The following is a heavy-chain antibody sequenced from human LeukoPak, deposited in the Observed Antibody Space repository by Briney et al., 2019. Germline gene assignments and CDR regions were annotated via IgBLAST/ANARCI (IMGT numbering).Heavy chain of an antibody. D-gene: IGHD3-22*01. V-gene: IGHV1-46*01. CDR3: AREIPMYYYDSSGYSFGR. Sequence: APVKVSCKASGYTFTSYYMHWVRQAPGQGLEWMGIINPSGGSTSYAQKFQGRVTMTRDTSTSTVYMELSSLRSEDTAVYYCAREIPMYYYDSSGYSFGRWGQGTLVTVSS. CDR1: GYTFTSYY. CDR2: INPSGGST. J-gene: IGHJ4*02.